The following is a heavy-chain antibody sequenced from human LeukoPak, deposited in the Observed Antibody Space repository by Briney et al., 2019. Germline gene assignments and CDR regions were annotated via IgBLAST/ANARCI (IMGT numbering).Heavy chain of an antibody. CDR2: IYPGDSDT. D-gene: IGHD3-22*01. CDR3: ARPLDYYDSSGYYGAFDI. Sequence: GESLKISCKGSGYSFTSYWIGWVRQMPGKGLEWMGIIYPGDSDTRYIPSFQGQVTISADKSISTANLQWSSLKASDTAMYYCARPLDYYDSSGYYGAFDIWGQGTMVTVSS. J-gene: IGHJ3*02. CDR1: GYSFTSYW. V-gene: IGHV5-51*03.